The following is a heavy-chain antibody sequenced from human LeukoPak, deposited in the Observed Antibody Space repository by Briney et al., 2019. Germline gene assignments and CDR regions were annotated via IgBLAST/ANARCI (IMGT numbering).Heavy chain of an antibody. J-gene: IGHJ6*02. D-gene: IGHD4-17*01. CDR3: ARDHSPYYGDYNEYYYYYYGMDV. CDR2: ISSSSSYI. CDR1: GFTFSSYS. V-gene: IGHV3-21*04. Sequence: GGSLRLSCAASGFTFSSYSMNWVRQAPGKGLEWVSSISSSSSYIYYADSVKGRFTISRDNAKNSLYLQMNSLRAEDTAVYYCARDHSPYYGDYNEYYYYYYGMDVWGQGTTVTVSS.